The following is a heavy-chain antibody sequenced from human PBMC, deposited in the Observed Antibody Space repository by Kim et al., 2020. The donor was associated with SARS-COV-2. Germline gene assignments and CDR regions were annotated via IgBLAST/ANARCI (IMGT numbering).Heavy chain of an antibody. Sequence: GGSLRLSCAASGFTFSDYGMHWVRQAPGKGLEWVAVISYDGSNKYYADSVKGRFTISRDNSKNTLYLQMNSLRAEDTAVYYCARDILTGYFSHYYYYGM. CDR2: ISYDGSNK. V-gene: IGHV3-33*05. J-gene: IGHJ6*01. D-gene: IGHD3-9*01. CDR1: GFTFSDYG. CDR3: ARDILTGYFSHYYYYGM.